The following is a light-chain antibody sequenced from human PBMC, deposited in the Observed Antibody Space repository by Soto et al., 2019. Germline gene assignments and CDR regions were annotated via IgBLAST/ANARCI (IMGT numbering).Light chain of an antibody. CDR2: EGR. J-gene: IGLJ2*01. V-gene: IGLV2-23*03. Sequence: QSALTQPASMSGSPGQSITISCTGGSSDVGSYNLVSWYQQHPGKAPKLMIYEGRQRPSGVSNRFSGSKSGNTASLTISGLQAEDEADYYCCSYAGSNTFVFGGGTKLTVL. CDR1: SSDVGSYNL. CDR3: CSYAGSNTFV.